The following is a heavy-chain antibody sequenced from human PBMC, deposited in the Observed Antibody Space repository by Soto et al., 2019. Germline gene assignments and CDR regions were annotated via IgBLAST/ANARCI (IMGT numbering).Heavy chain of an antibody. CDR2: TSGSGGST. V-gene: IGHV3-23*01. CDR1: GFTFRNYA. CDR3: ASGFSGDYNSY. Sequence: GGSLRLSCEASGFTFRNYATSWVRQAPGKGLEWVSATSGSGGSTYYAGSVKGRFTISRDNSKSTVYLQMKSLRAEDTAVYYCASGFSGDYNSYWGQGNLVTVSS. D-gene: IGHD4-17*01. J-gene: IGHJ4*02.